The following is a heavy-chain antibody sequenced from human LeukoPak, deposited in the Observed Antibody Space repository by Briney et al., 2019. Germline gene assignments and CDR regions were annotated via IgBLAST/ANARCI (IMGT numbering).Heavy chain of an antibody. J-gene: IGHJ4*02. V-gene: IGHV1-18*01. CDR1: GYTFTSYG. CDR2: ISASNGNT. CDR3: ARGIDYYDSRIKGGFFDY. Sequence: ASVKVSCKASGYTFTSYGISWVRQAPGQGLEWMGWISASNGNTNYAQKLQGRVTMTTDTSTSTAYMELRSLRSDDTAVYYCARGIDYYDSRIKGGFFDYWGQGTLVTVSS. D-gene: IGHD3-22*01.